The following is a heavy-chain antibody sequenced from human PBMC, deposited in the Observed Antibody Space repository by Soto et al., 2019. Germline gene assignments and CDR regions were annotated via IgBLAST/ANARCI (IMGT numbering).Heavy chain of an antibody. Sequence: QVQLQESGPGLVKPSQTLSLTCTVSGGSISSGGYYWSWIRQHPGKGLEWIGYIYYSGSTYYNPSLKSRVTISVDTSKNQFSLKLSSVTAADTAVYYCARGTEHTVTTGVNLDYWGQGTLVTVSS. CDR1: GGSISSGGYY. CDR2: IYYSGST. CDR3: ARGTEHTVTTGVNLDY. D-gene: IGHD4-17*01. V-gene: IGHV4-31*03. J-gene: IGHJ4*02.